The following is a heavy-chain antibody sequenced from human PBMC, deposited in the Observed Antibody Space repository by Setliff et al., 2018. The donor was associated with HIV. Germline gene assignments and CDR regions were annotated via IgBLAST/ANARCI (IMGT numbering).Heavy chain of an antibody. Sequence: GESLKISCKGSGYRFTSYWIGWVRQMPGKGLEWMGIIYPGDSNTKYSPSFQGQVTLSVDKSISTAYLQWSSLKASDTAMYYCATPISITSGSAFDYWGQGTLVTVSS. CDR1: GYRFTSYW. D-gene: IGHD2-2*01. V-gene: IGHV5-51*01. CDR2: IYPGDSNT. J-gene: IGHJ4*02. CDR3: ATPISITSGSAFDY.